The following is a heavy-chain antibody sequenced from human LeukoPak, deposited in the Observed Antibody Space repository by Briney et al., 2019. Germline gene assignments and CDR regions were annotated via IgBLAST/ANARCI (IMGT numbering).Heavy chain of an antibody. CDR1: GFTFSSYA. V-gene: IGHV3-23*01. Sequence: GGSLRLSCAASGFTFSSYAMSWVRQAPGKGLEWVSAISGSGGSTYYADSVKGRLTISRDNSKNTLYLQMNSLRAEDTAVYYCANGRSGGEYCSGGSCYPFFVWGQGTLVTVSS. D-gene: IGHD2-15*01. CDR2: ISGSGGST. J-gene: IGHJ4*02. CDR3: ANGRSGGEYCSGGSCYPFFV.